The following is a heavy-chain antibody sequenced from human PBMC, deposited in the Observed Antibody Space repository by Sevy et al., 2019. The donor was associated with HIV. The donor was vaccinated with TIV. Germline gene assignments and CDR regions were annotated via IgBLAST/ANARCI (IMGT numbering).Heavy chain of an antibody. CDR2: IVVGSGNT. J-gene: IGHJ3*02. CDR3: AALNASGGSCYCDAFDI. D-gene: IGHD2-15*01. Sequence: ASVKVSCKASGFTFTSSAVQWVRQARGQRLEWIGWIVVGSGNTNYAQKFQERVTITRDMSTSTAYMELSSLRSEDTAVYYCAALNASGGSCYCDAFDIWGQGTMVTVSS. V-gene: IGHV1-58*01. CDR1: GFTFTSSA.